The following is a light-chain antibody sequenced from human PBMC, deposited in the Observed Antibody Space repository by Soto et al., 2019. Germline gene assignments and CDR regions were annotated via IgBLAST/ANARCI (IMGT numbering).Light chain of an antibody. Sequence: EIVVTQSPRTLSFSPGGRATLSCRASQSLTSDYLAWYQQKPGQTPRLLIHGASSRATGIPDRFSGSGSGTDFTLTISRLEPEDSAVYYCQQSGRPFGQGTKVDI. CDR1: QSLTSDY. CDR2: GAS. V-gene: IGKV3-20*01. J-gene: IGKJ1*01. CDR3: QQSGRP.